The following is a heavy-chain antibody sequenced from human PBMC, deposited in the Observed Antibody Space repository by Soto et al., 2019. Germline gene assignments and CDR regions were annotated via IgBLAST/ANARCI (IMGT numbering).Heavy chain of an antibody. Sequence: GGSLRLSCEVLGFSFSDYWMTWIRQAPEKGLEWVANISPDGYETYYVDSVRGRFTISRDTAKKSLYLQMNSLTADDTALYYCVRAPWEGTMTKIGLHWGQGVLVTVSS. CDR3: VRAPWEGTMTKIGLH. V-gene: IGHV3-7*01. CDR2: ISPDGYET. J-gene: IGHJ4*02. CDR1: GFSFSDYW. D-gene: IGHD3-16*01.